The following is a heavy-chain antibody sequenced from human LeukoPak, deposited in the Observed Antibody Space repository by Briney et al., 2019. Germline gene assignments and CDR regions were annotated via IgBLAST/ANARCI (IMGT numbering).Heavy chain of an antibody. J-gene: IGHJ4*02. D-gene: IGHD1-26*01. CDR1: GYIFTNYW. Sequence: GESLKISCKGSGYIFTNYWIGWVRQMPGKGLEWMGIIYPGDSDTRYSPSFQGQVTISADKSISTAYLQWSSLKASDTAIYYCARAGSGGASSGSYYDYWGQGTLVTVSS. CDR3: ARAGSGGASSGSYYDY. CDR2: IYPGDSDT. V-gene: IGHV5-51*01.